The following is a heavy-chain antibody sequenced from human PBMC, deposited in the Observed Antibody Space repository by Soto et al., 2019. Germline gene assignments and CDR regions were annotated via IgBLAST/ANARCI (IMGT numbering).Heavy chain of an antibody. V-gene: IGHV4-59*01. CDR1: GGSISSYY. CDR3: ARDGCSGGSCYFNWFDP. Sequence: SETLSLTCTVSGGSISSYYWSWIRQPPGKGLEWIGYIYYSGSTNYNPSLKSRVTISVDTSKNQFSLKLSSVTAADTAVYYCARDGCSGGSCYFNWFDPWGQGTLVTVS. D-gene: IGHD2-15*01. CDR2: IYYSGST. J-gene: IGHJ5*02.